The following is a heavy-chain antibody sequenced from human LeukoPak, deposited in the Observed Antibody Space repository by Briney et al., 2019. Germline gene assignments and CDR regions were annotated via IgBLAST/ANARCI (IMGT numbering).Heavy chain of an antibody. J-gene: IGHJ4*02. CDR2: IKQDGSEK. CDR3: ARGWGYSGYQIDY. V-gene: IGHV3-7*01. D-gene: IGHD5-12*01. CDR1: GFTFSSYG. Sequence: GGSLRLSCAASGFTFSSYGMHWVRQAPGKGLEWVANIKQDGSEKYYVDSVKGRFTISRDNAKNSLYLQMNSLRAEDTAVYYCARGWGYSGYQIDYWGQGTLVTVSS.